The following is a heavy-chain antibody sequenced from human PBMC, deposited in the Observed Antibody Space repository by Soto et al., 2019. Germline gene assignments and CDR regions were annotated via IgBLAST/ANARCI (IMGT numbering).Heavy chain of an antibody. CDR1: GYTFTSYG. J-gene: IGHJ5*02. CDR3: ARSWNYALGFDP. CDR2: ISSYNGNT. Sequence: QVQLVQSGAEVKKPGASVKVSCKPSGYTFTSYGISWVRQAPGQGLEWMGWISSYNGNTNYPQKXXGXLTMTTDTSTSTAYMELRSLGSDDTAVYYCARSWNYALGFDPWGQGTLVTVSS. V-gene: IGHV1-18*01. D-gene: IGHD1-7*01.